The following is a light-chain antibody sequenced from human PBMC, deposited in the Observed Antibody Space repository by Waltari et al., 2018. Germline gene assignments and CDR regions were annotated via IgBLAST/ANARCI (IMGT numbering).Light chain of an antibody. CDR3: QVWDANTDPGV. Sequence: SYVLTQPPSVPVAPGQTARSTCGGNNIESKSLHWYRQRPGQAPVVVISYDNDRAAGIPERFSGSNSGNTATLTISRVEAGDEADYYCQVWDANTDPGVFGTGTEVTVL. CDR2: YDN. J-gene: IGLJ1*01. V-gene: IGLV3-21*01. CDR1: NIESKS.